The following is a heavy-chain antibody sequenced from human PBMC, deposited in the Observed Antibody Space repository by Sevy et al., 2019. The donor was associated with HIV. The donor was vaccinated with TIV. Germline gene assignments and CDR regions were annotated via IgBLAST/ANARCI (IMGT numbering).Heavy chain of an antibody. V-gene: IGHV3-11*06. J-gene: IGHJ4*02. CDR3: AKDSGVYSSSHFDY. CDR1: GFTFSDYY. CDR2: ISSGSSYT. Sequence: GGSLRLSCAASGFTFSDYYMSWIRQAPGKGLEWVSYISSGSSYTNYADSVKGRFTISRDNARNSLYLQMNSLRAEDTAVYYCAKDSGVYSSSHFDYWGQGIRVTVSS. D-gene: IGHD6-13*01.